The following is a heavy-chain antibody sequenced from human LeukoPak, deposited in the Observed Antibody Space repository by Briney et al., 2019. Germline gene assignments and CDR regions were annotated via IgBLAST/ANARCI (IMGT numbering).Heavy chain of an antibody. J-gene: IGHJ4*02. CDR3: ARFGWESTQGDY. D-gene: IGHD1-26*01. CDR1: GGSISSSSYY. CDR2: IYYSGST. V-gene: IGHV4-39*01. Sequence: SETLSLTCTVSGGSISSSSYYWGWIRQPPGEGLEWIGSIYYSGSTYYNPSLKSRVTISVDTSKNQFSLKLSSVTAADTAVYYCARFGWESTQGDYWGQGTLVTVSS.